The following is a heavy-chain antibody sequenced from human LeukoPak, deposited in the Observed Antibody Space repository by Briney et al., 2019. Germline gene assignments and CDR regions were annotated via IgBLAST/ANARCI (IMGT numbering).Heavy chain of an antibody. Sequence: GASVKVSCKASGYTFTSYDINWVRQATGQGLEWMGWMNPNSGNTGYAQKCQGRVTMTRNTSISTAYMELSSLRSEDTAVYYCARGGAYYYGSEPANWFDPWGQGTLVTVSS. CDR1: GYTFTSYD. D-gene: IGHD3-10*01. V-gene: IGHV1-8*01. CDR3: ARGGAYYYGSEPANWFDP. J-gene: IGHJ5*02. CDR2: MNPNSGNT.